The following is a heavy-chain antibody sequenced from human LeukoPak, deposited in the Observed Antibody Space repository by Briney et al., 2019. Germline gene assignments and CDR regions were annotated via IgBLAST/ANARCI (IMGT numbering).Heavy chain of an antibody. J-gene: IGHJ4*02. D-gene: IGHD1-1*01. Sequence: SETLSLTCAVYGGSFSGYYWSWIRQPPRKGLEWIGEINHSGSTNYNPSLTSRVTISVATSTHQFSLTLSPVTAADTAVYYFARCLWYNWNVRLDYWGQGTLVSVSS. V-gene: IGHV4-34*01. CDR3: ARCLWYNWNVRLDY. CDR1: GGSFSGYY. CDR2: INHSGST.